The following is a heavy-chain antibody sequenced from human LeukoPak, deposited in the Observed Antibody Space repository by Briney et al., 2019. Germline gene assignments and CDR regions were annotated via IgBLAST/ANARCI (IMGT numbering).Heavy chain of an antibody. CDR3: ARFPRDPWRFDY. Sequence: GGSLRLSCAVSGFTFSSDWMTWVRQAPGKGLEWVANIKEDGSESYYMDSVKGRFTISRDNTKNSLYLQMNSLRAEDTAVYYCARFPRDPWRFDYWGQGTLVTVSS. J-gene: IGHJ4*02. CDR1: GFTFSSDW. V-gene: IGHV3-7*03. CDR2: IKEDGSES. D-gene: IGHD5-12*01.